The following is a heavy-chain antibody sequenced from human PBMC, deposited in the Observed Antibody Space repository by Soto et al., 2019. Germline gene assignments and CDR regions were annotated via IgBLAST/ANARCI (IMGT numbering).Heavy chain of an antibody. D-gene: IGHD2-15*01. CDR1: GFTFSSYS. J-gene: IGHJ4*02. CDR3: ASRYCSGGSCSYYFDY. V-gene: IGHV3-21*01. Sequence: GGSLRLSCAASGFTFSSYSMNWVRQAPGKGLEWVSSISSSSSYIYYADSVKGRFTISRDNAKNSLYLQMNSLRAEDTAVYYCASRYCSGGSCSYYFDYWGQGTLVTVS. CDR2: ISSSSSYI.